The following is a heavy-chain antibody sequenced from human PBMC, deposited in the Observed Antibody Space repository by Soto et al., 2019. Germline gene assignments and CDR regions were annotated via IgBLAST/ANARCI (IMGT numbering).Heavy chain of an antibody. CDR1: GGTFSDSY. V-gene: IGHV4-34*01. CDR2: ITNSGST. D-gene: IGHD1-1*01. J-gene: IGHJ5*01. CDR3: ARGRTAIATRWFDS. Sequence: WETLSLTCAVFGGTFSDSYRSWIRQSPEKGLEWIGEITNSGSTYYNPSLKSRLTISGHTSRNQFSLQVTSVTAADTAVYFCARGRTAIATRWFDSWGQGTLVTVSS.